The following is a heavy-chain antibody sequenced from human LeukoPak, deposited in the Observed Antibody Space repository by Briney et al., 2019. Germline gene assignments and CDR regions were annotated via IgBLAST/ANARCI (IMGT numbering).Heavy chain of an antibody. CDR1: GGSISSYY. V-gene: IGHV4-59*12. D-gene: IGHD1-1*01. CDR2: ISNSGSP. Sequence: SETLSLTCTVSGGSISSYYWSWIRQPPGEGLEWIGYISNSGSPNYNASLKSRVTISVDTSKNQLSLKLSSVTAADTAVYHCVRLQPNTGEWAFDIWGQGTMVTVSS. CDR3: VRLQPNTGEWAFDI. J-gene: IGHJ3*02.